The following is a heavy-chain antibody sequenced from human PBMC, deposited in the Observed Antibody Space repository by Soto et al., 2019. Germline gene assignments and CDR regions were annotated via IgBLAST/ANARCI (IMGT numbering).Heavy chain of an antibody. CDR1: GFTFSSYA. CDR2: ISGSGGST. J-gene: IGHJ4*02. Sequence: PGGSLRLSCAASGFTFSSYAMSWVRQAPGGGLEWVSAISGSGGSTYYADSVKGRFTISRDNSKNTLYLQMNSLRAEDTAVYYCAKDPVAAAGPFPDYWGQGTLVTVSS. V-gene: IGHV3-23*01. CDR3: AKDPVAAAGPFPDY. D-gene: IGHD6-13*01.